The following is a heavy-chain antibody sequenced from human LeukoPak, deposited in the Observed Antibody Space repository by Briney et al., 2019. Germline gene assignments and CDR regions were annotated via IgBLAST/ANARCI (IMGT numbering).Heavy chain of an antibody. Sequence: GGSLRLSCAASGFTFSSYGMSWVRQAPGKGLEWVSAISGSGGSTYYADSVKGRFTISRDNSKNTLYLQMNSLRAEDTAVYYCAKEGGYRYLPPYYYHMDVWGKGTTVTVSS. D-gene: IGHD5-18*01. CDR2: ISGSGGST. J-gene: IGHJ6*03. CDR3: AKEGGYRYLPPYYYHMDV. CDR1: GFTFSSYG. V-gene: IGHV3-23*01.